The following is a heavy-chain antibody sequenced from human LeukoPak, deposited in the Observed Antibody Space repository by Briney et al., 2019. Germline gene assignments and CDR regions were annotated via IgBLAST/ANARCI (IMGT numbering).Heavy chain of an antibody. CDR2: LYYSGWST. V-gene: IGHV4-39*01. D-gene: IGHD2-2*01. Sequence: PSETLSLTCTVSGGSISSSYYYWGWVRQPPGKGLEWIGSLYYSGWSTYYNPSLKSRVTISVDTSKNQFSLKLNSVTAADTAVYYCARLGCSSASCYSGNWGQGTLVTVSS. CDR3: ARLGCSSASCYSGN. J-gene: IGHJ4*02. CDR1: GGSISSSYYY.